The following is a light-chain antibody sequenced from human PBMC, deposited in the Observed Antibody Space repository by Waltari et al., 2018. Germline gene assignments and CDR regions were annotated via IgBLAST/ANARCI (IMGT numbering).Light chain of an antibody. Sequence: QSALTQPASVSGTPGQSITISCTGTNSDVGNYNLVSWYQHHPGEAPQLMICEVIKRPSGVSNRFSGSKAGNTASLTISGLQAEDEADYYCCSYAGSGTYVFGTGTKVTVL. V-gene: IGLV2-23*02. CDR2: EVI. CDR1: NSDVGNYNL. CDR3: CSYAGSGTYV. J-gene: IGLJ1*01.